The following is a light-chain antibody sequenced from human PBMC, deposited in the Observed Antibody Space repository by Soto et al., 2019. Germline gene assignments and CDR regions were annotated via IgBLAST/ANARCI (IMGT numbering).Light chain of an antibody. V-gene: IGLV2-23*02. CDR3: CSSAGSSELC. CDR1: SSGVGSYNL. CDR2: EVS. Sequence: QSVLTQPASVSGSPGQSITISCTGTSSGVGSYNLVSWYQQYPGKAPKLMIYEVSKWPSGVSNRFSGSKSGNTASLTISGLRVEEVAAYYCCSSAGSSELCFGTGTKIT. J-gene: IGLJ1*01.